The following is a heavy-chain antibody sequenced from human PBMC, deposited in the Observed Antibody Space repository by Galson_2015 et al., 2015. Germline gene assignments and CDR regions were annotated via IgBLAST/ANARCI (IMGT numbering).Heavy chain of an antibody. J-gene: IGHJ6*02. CDR2: IDRTSGYI. Sequence: SLRLSCAASGFGSSSYRMNWVRQAPGKGLEWVSSIDRTSGYIFYADSVRGRFTISRDNAMSSLYLQMNSLRADDTAVYFCAREDHSYGTGGRYLGLGIDVWGQGTTVTVSS. CDR3: AREDHSYGTGGRYLGLGIDV. CDR1: GFGSSSYR. D-gene: IGHD3-10*01. V-gene: IGHV3-21*01.